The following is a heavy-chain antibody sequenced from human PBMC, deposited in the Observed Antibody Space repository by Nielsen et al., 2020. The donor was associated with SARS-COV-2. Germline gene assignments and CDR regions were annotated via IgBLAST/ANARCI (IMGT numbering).Heavy chain of an antibody. V-gene: IGHV3-11*05. Sequence: GESLKISCAASGFTFSDYYMSWIRQAPGKGLEWVSYISHSGNYMIYADSVKGRYTISKDSAKNSLYLQMNSLRAEDTAVYYCARVAGTPPVSYSYFDLWGRGTLVTVSS. D-gene: IGHD6-19*01. CDR3: ARVAGTPPVSYSYFDL. J-gene: IGHJ2*01. CDR1: GFTFSDYY. CDR2: ISHSGNYM.